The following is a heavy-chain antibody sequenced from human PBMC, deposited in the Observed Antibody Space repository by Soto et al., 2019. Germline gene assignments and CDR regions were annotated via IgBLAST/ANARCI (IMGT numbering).Heavy chain of an antibody. V-gene: IGHV4-30-4*01. CDR3: XXXXXXXXXXXXXXXXXQH. CDR2: IYYSGST. J-gene: IGHJ1*01. Sequence: QVQLQESGPGLVKPSQTLSLTCTVSGGSISSGDYYWSWIRQPPGKGLEWIGYIYYSGSTYYNPSLKSRVTISVDTSXXQXXLKLXXVTAXXTXXXXXXXXXXXXXXXXXXXXXXQHXGQGTLVTVSS. CDR1: GGSISSGDYY.